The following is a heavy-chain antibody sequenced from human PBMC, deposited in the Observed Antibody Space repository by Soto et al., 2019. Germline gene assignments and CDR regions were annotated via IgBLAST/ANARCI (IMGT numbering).Heavy chain of an antibody. CDR2: ISLYSDGT. Sequence: QVQLVQSGGEVKRPGASVKVSCKTSGYTFSNYGITWVRQAPGQPLEWLGWISLYSDGTNYAQKFQGRVSMTTDTSTTTADMELRSLRSDETAVYYCARVVPGAEAWFGPWGQGTLLTVSS. V-gene: IGHV1-18*01. CDR3: ARVVPGAEAWFGP. D-gene: IGHD2-2*01. J-gene: IGHJ5*02. CDR1: GYTFSNYG.